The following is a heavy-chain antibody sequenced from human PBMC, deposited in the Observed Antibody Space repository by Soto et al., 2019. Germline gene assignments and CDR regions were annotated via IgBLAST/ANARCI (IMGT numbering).Heavy chain of an antibody. CDR1: GHTFTGYY. CDR3: ARDLGSLAVAGNYYYYGMDV. D-gene: IGHD6-19*01. CDR2: INPNSGGT. V-gene: IGHV1-2*04. J-gene: IGHJ6*02. Sequence: ASVKVSCKASGHTFTGYYMHWVRQAPGQGLEWMGWINPNSGGTNYAQKFQGWVTMTRDTSISTAYMELSRLRSDDTAVYYCARDLGSLAVAGNYYYYGMDVWGQGTTVTVSS.